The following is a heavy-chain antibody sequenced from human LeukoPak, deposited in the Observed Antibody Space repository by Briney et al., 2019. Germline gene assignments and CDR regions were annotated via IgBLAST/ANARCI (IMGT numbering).Heavy chain of an antibody. Sequence: ASVKVSCKASGGTFSSYAISWVRQAPGQGLEWMGGIIPIFGTANYAQKFQGRATITADESTSTAYMELSSLRSEDTAVYYCASYGDYVYFDYWGQGTLVTVSS. CDR3: ASYGDYVYFDY. CDR2: IIPIFGTA. D-gene: IGHD4-17*01. J-gene: IGHJ4*02. CDR1: GGTFSSYA. V-gene: IGHV1-69*13.